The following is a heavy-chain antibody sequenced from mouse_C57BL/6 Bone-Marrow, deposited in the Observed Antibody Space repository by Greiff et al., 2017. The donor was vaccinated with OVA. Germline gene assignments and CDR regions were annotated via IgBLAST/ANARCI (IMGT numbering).Heavy chain of an antibody. CDR3: ARWLLRLDY. CDR2: IYPGSGNT. CDR1: GYSFTSYY. D-gene: IGHD2-3*01. V-gene: IGHV1-66*01. Sequence: QIQLQQSGPELVKPGASVKISCKASGYSFTSYYIHWVKQRPGQGLEWIGWIYPGSGNTKYNEKFKGKATLTADTSSSTAYMQLSSLTSEDSAVYYCARWLLRLDYWGQGTTLTVSS. J-gene: IGHJ2*01.